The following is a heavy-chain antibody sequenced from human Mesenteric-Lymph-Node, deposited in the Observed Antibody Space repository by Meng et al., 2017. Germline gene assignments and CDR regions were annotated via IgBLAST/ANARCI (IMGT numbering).Heavy chain of an antibody. J-gene: IGHJ4*02. V-gene: IGHV4-31*03. CDR1: GGSLSSCCYY. CDR2: IYYSGST. D-gene: IGHD6-19*01. Sequence: QVQLQESGPGLVEPSQTLAFTCTVSGGSLSSCCYYWTWIRQHPGKGLEWFGHIYYSGSTFYNPSLKRRVIISIDTSKNQFSLNLRSVTAADTAVYYYARVSSGWDYFDYWGQGTLVTVSS. CDR3: ARVSSGWDYFDY.